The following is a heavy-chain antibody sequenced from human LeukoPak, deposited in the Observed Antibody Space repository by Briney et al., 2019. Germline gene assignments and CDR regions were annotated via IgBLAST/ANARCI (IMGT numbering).Heavy chain of an antibody. Sequence: ASVKVSCKASRGTFSSYAISWVRQAPGQGLEWMGGIIPLFGTASYAQNFQGRVTISADESTSTAYMELSSLRSEDTAVYYCAKDRRPNSYSSRWLDYWGQGTLITVSS. V-gene: IGHV1-69*13. CDR1: RGTFSSYA. J-gene: IGHJ4*02. D-gene: IGHD6-13*01. CDR3: AKDRRPNSYSSRWLDY. CDR2: IIPLFGTA.